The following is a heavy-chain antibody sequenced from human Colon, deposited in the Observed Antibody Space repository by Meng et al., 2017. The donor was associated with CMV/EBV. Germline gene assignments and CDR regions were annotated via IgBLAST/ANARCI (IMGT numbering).Heavy chain of an antibody. J-gene: IGHJ3*02. Sequence: GESLKISCTVSGFTIGNHAMSWVRQAPGKGLVWISRISSDGSSTSYADSVKGRFTISRDNAKNTLYLQMNSLRAEDTAVYYCARSASDYSNPDGFDIWGQGTLVTVSS. CDR3: ARSASDYSNPDGFDI. D-gene: IGHD4-11*01. V-gene: IGHV3-74*01. CDR2: ISSDGSST. CDR1: GFTIGNHA.